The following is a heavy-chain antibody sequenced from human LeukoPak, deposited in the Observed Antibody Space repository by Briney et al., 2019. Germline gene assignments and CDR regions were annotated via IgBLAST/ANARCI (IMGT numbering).Heavy chain of an antibody. CDR1: GGTFISYA. D-gene: IGHD6-19*01. J-gene: IGHJ4*02. CDR2: IIPIFGSA. CDR3: ARGKRESGXDIYXXDY. Sequence: VASVKVSCKASGGTFISYAISWVRQAPGQGLEWMGRIIPIFGSASYARKFQDRVTIITDESTSTVHMELSSLRSEDTAVYYCARGKRESGXDIYXXDYWXQGTLVTVSS. V-gene: IGHV1-69*05.